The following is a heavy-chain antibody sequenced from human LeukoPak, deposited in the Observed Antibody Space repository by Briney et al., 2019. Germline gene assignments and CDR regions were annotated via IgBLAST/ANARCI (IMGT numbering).Heavy chain of an antibody. V-gene: IGHV3-23*01. CDR3: APSAMIVVVIDY. CDR2: ISGSGGST. D-gene: IGHD3-22*01. CDR1: GFTFSSYA. Sequence: GGSLRLSCAASGFTFSSYAMTWVRQAPGKGLEWVSAISGSGGSTYYADSVKGRFTISRDNSKNTLYLQMNSLRAEDTAVYYCAPSAMIVVVIDYWGQGTLVTVSS. J-gene: IGHJ4*02.